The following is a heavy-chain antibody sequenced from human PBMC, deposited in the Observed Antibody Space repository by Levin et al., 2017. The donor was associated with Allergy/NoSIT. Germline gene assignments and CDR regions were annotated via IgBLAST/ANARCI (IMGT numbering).Heavy chain of an antibody. Sequence: PSETLSLTCTVSGGSISSYYWSWIRQPPGKGLEWIGYIYYSGSTNYNPSLKSRVTISVDTSKNQFSLKLSSVTAADTAVYYCARGYDILTGYPLHYWGQGTLVTVSS. CDR1: GGSISSYY. CDR2: IYYSGST. D-gene: IGHD3-9*01. J-gene: IGHJ4*02. CDR3: ARGYDILTGYPLHY. V-gene: IGHV4-59*01.